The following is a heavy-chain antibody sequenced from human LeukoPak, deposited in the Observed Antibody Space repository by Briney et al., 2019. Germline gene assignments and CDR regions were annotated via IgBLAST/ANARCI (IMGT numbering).Heavy chain of an antibody. CDR1: GFNFNAFF. J-gene: IGHJ4*02. V-gene: IGHV3-11*01. CDR3: ARDDPSEELSL. CDR2: ISARSDII. Sequence: GGSLRLSCAASGFNFNAFFMNWVRQAPGKGLEWVSYISARSDIIFYADSVKGRFTVSRDNAKNLVYLQMSNLRAEDTALYYCARDDPSEELSLWGQGTLVTVSA. D-gene: IGHD1-7*01.